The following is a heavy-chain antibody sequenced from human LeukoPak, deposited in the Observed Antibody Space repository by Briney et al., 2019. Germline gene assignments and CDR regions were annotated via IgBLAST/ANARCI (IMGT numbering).Heavy chain of an antibody. V-gene: IGHV3-11*04. CDR3: ARDIVAPGLFFDS. Sequence: PGGSLRLSCAASGFTFRDYYMGWIRQAPGPGVEGVSYMRGSGSDIYYADSVKGRFTISRDNGRNSLYLQMNSLRAEDTAVYYCARDIVAPGLFFDSWGQGTLVTVSS. CDR2: MRGSGSDI. J-gene: IGHJ4*02. CDR1: GFTFRDYY. D-gene: IGHD5-12*01.